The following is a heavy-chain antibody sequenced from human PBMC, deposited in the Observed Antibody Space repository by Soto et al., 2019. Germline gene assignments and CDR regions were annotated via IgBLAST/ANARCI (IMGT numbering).Heavy chain of an antibody. V-gene: IGHV4-59*08. D-gene: IGHD2-15*01. CDR1: GGSISSYY. CDR3: ARSSRGLGDFYDY. CDR2: IYYSGST. Sequence: SETLSLTCTVSGGSISSYYSSWIRQPPGKGLEWIGYIYYSGSTNYNPSLKSRVTISVDTSKNQFSLKLSSVTAADTAVYYCARSSRGLGDFYDYWGQGTLVTVSS. J-gene: IGHJ4*02.